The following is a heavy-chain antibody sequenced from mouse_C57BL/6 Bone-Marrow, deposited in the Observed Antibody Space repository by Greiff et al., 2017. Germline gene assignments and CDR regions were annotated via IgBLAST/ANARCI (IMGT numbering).Heavy chain of an antibody. CDR2: IDPSDSYT. Sequence: VQLQQPGAELVKPGASVKLSCKASGYTFTSYWMQWVKQRPGQGLEWIGEIDPSDSYTNYNQKFKGKATLTVDTSSSTAYMQLSSLTSEYSAVYYCARDDYGYFDYWGQGTTLTVSS. D-gene: IGHD2-4*01. CDR3: ARDDYGYFDY. V-gene: IGHV1-50*01. CDR1: GYTFTSYW. J-gene: IGHJ2*01.